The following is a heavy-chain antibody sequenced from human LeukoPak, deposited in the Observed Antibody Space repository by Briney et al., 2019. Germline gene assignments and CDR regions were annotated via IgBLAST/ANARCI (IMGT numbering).Heavy chain of an antibody. V-gene: IGHV3-21*01. Sequence: GGSLRLSCAASRSTFSSYSMNWVRQAPGKGLEWVSSISSGSSYKYYADSVKGRFTISRDNAKNSLYLQMNSLRAEDTAVYYCAGSDTTGYIPREWDYWHFDLWGRGTLVSVSS. CDR1: RSTFSSYS. CDR2: ISSGSSYK. J-gene: IGHJ2*01. CDR3: AGSDTTGYIPREWDYWHFDL. D-gene: IGHD1-1*01.